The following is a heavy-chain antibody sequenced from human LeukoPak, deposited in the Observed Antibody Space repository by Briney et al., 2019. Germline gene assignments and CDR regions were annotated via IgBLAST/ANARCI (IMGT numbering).Heavy chain of an antibody. Sequence: GGSLRLSCAASGFTVSRNYMSWVRQAPGKGLEWVSVIYSGGNTYYTDSVKGRFTISRDNSKNTLYLQMNSLRAEDTAVYYCAREEIVGTTWNWGQGTLVTVSP. CDR1: GFTVSRNY. V-gene: IGHV3-66*01. CDR3: AREEIVGTTWN. CDR2: IYSGGNT. J-gene: IGHJ4*02. D-gene: IGHD1-26*01.